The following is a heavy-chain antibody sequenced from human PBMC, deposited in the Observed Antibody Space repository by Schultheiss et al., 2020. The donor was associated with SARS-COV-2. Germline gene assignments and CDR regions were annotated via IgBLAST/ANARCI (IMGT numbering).Heavy chain of an antibody. CDR3: ARRDGEYDFWSGIQYGAFDY. Sequence: SETLSLTCTVSIGSISDADYYWSWIRQPPGKGLEWIGDIYYNGNTHYNPSLKSRVSISADTSRNQFSLKLGSVTAADTAVYYCARRDGEYDFWSGIQYGAFDYWGQGTLVTVSS. J-gene: IGHJ4*02. D-gene: IGHD3-3*01. CDR1: IGSISDADYY. CDR2: IYYNGNT. V-gene: IGHV4-30-4*01.